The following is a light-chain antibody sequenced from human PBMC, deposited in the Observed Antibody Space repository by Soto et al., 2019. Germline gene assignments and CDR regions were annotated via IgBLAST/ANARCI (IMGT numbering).Light chain of an antibody. CDR3: QQSYTAVFA. Sequence: DIQMTQSPSFLSASVGDSVTMTCRASQSIRNYLNWYQQKPGKAPNLLIYGASSLQSGVPSRFSGSGSETDFTLTINNLQPEDFATYYCQQSYTAVFAFGPGTTVDIK. CDR1: QSIRNY. J-gene: IGKJ3*01. V-gene: IGKV1-39*01. CDR2: GAS.